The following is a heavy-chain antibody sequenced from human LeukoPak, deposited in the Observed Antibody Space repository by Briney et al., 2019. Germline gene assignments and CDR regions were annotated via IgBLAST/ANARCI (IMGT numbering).Heavy chain of an antibody. CDR1: GGSFSGYY. V-gene: IGHV4-34*01. CDR3: ARGRGRLWYYYDSSGFPAFDY. J-gene: IGHJ4*02. Sequence: PSETLSLTCAVYGGSFSGYYWSWIRQPPGKGLEWIGQINHSGSTNYNPSLKSRVTISVDTYKNQFSLKLSSVTAADTAVYYCARGRGRLWYYYDSSGFPAFDYWGQGTLVTVSS. CDR2: INHSGST. D-gene: IGHD3-22*01.